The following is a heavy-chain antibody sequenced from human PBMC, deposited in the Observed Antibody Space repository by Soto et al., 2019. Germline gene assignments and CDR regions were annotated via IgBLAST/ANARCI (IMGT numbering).Heavy chain of an antibody. Sequence: QVQLVQSGAEVKKPGSSVKVSCKASRGTFSSHAVSWVRQAPGQGLEWMGGLIPIFGTATYAQKFQGRITMTADESTSTAYMELSSLRSDDTAVYYCSSDYYDGSGYYDYWGQGTLVTVSS. D-gene: IGHD3-22*01. CDR1: RGTFSSHA. CDR2: LIPIFGTA. V-gene: IGHV1-69*12. CDR3: SSDYYDGSGYYDY. J-gene: IGHJ4*02.